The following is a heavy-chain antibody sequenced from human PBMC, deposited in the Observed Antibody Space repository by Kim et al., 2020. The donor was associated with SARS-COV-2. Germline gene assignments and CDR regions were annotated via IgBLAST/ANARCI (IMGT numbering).Heavy chain of an antibody. J-gene: IGHJ5*02. CDR3: ATVTPYYESSGYHGWFDP. Sequence: ASVKVSCKVSGYTLTELSMHWVRQAPGKGLEWMGGFDPEDGETIYAQKFQGRVTMTEDTSTDTAYMELSSLRSEDTAVYYCATVTPYYESSGYHGWFDPWGQGTLVTVSS. V-gene: IGHV1-24*01. CDR2: FDPEDGET. D-gene: IGHD3-22*01. CDR1: GYTLTELS.